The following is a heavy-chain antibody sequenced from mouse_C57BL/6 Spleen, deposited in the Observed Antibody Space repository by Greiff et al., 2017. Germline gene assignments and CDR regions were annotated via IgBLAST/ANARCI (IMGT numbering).Heavy chain of an antibody. D-gene: IGHD3-1*01. J-gene: IGHJ4*01. CDR1: GFNIQDDY. Sequence: EVMLVESGAELVRPGASVKLSCTASGFNIQDDYMHWVKQRPEQGLEWIGWIDPENGDTEYASKFQGKATITADTSSNTAYLQLSSLTSEDTAVYYCTTGTGYYYAMDYWGQGTSVTVSS. V-gene: IGHV14-4*01. CDR3: TTGTGYYYAMDY. CDR2: IDPENGDT.